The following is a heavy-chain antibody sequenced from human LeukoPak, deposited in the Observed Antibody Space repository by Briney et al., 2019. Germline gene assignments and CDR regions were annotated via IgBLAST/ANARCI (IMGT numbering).Heavy chain of an antibody. Sequence: PSETLSLTCTVSGGSISSGSYYWSWIRQPAGKGLEWIGRIYTSGSPNYNPSLKSRVTISVDSSKNQFSLKLSSVTAADTAVYYCARRIAAADAFDIWGQGTMVTVSS. D-gene: IGHD6-13*01. CDR1: GGSISSGSYY. V-gene: IGHV4-61*02. CDR3: ARRIAAADAFDI. J-gene: IGHJ3*02. CDR2: IYTSGSP.